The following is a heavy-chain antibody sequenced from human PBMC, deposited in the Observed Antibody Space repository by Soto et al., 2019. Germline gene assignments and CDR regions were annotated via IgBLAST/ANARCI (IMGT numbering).Heavy chain of an antibody. D-gene: IGHD4-17*01. J-gene: IGHJ4*02. CDR3: AKVFYLYGNRPFYY. Sequence: GGSLRLSCAASGVTFSSYAMSWVRQAPGKGLEWVSAISGSGGSTYYADSVKGRFTISRDNSKNTLYLQMNSLRAEDTAVYYCAKVFYLYGNRPFYYWGQRAAVPVSS. V-gene: IGHV3-23*01. CDR2: ISGSGGST. CDR1: GVTFSSYA.